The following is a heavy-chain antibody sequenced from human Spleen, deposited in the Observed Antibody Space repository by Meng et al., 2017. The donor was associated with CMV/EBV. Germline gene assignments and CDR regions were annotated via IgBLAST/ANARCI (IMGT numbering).Heavy chain of an antibody. CDR1: RFTFSTYA. CDR2: ISGSGRTT. CDR3: AKDLGYCTDISC. D-gene: IGHD2-8*02. V-gene: IGHV3-23*01. Sequence: GESLKISCAASRFTFSTYAMSWVRQAPGKGLEWVSDISGSGRTTHYADSVKGRFTISRDNSKNTLYLQMNSLRADDTAVYYCAKDLGYCTDISCWGQGTLVTVSS. J-gene: IGHJ4*02.